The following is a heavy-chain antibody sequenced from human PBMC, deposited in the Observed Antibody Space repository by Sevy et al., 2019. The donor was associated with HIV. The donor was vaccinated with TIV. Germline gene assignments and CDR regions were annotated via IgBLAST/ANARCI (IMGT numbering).Heavy chain of an antibody. J-gene: IGHJ4*02. V-gene: IGHV3-30-3*01. CDR3: ARDRYSSGWYLDY. CDR2: ISYDGSNK. CDR1: GFTFSSYA. D-gene: IGHD6-19*01. Sequence: GGSLRLSCAASGFTFSSYAMHRVRQAPGKGLEWVAVISYDGSNKYYADSVKGRFTISRDNSKNTLYLQMNSLRAEDTAVYYCARDRYSSGWYLDYWGQGTLVTVSS.